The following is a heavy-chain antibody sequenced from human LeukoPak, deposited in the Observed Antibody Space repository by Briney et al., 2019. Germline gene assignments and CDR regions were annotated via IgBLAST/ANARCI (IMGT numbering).Heavy chain of an antibody. CDR1: GGSISRDGHS. CDR3: AREMVRDAFDI. V-gene: IGHV4-31*02. D-gene: IGHD2-8*01. CDR2: VSSSGTT. Sequence: SETWSLTWTVSGGSISRDGHSWSWIRQYPGKGLESIGSVSSSGTTTYNPSLKSRVTISLDTSQNQFSLNLRSLTAADTAVYYCAREMVRDAFDIWGQGTMVTASS. J-gene: IGHJ3*02.